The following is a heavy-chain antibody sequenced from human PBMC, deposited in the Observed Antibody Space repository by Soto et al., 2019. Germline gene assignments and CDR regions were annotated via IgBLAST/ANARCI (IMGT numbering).Heavy chain of an antibody. J-gene: IGHJ5*02. CDR2: IFHGGST. CDR1: GAPITGGDYS. V-gene: IGHV4-30-2*01. CDR3: ARGRVVVPAAVMFNCLDP. Sequence: PSETLSLTCAISGAPITGGDYSWNWIRQPPGKGLEWIGYIFHGGSTYYNPSLRSRVTISVDRSRTQFSLKMSSVTAADTAVYYCARGRVVVPAAVMFNCLDPWGQGALVTV. D-gene: IGHD2-2*01.